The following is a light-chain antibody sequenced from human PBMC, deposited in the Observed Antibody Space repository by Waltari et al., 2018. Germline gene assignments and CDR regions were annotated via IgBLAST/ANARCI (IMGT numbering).Light chain of an antibody. CDR3: CSHTTRSTWV. J-gene: IGLJ3*02. Sequence: QSALTQPASVSGSPGQSITISCTGTTYDIGYYDYVSWYQQHLGRAPKLIIYDVRERPSGVSDRFSGSKSGNTASLIISGLQADDEADYYCCSHTTRSTWVFGGGTKLTVL. V-gene: IGLV2-14*03. CDR2: DVR. CDR1: TYDIGYYDY.